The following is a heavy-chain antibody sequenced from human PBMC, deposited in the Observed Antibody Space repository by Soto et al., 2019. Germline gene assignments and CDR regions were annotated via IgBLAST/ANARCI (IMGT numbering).Heavy chain of an antibody. CDR3: ARGVGGYCSSNSCSTEYFQH. Sequence: QEQLQESGPGLVKPSGTLSLTCAVSSGSISSSNWWTWVRQPPGKGLEWIGEIYHSGSTNYNPSLKSRVTISVDKSKNQFSLQLRSVTAADTAVYYCARGVGGYCSSNSCSTEYFQHWGQGTLVTVSS. V-gene: IGHV4-4*02. J-gene: IGHJ1*01. CDR2: IYHSGST. CDR1: SGSISSSNW. D-gene: IGHD2-2*01.